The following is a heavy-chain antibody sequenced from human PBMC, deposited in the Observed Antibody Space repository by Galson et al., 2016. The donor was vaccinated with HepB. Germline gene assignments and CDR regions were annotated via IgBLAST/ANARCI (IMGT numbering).Heavy chain of an antibody. J-gene: IGHJ3*02. V-gene: IGHV3-53*01. CDR3: ARDLPVETAGVLDI. D-gene: IGHD1-1*01. CDR1: GFSVGSNY. CDR2: IYNDGRP. Sequence: SLRLSCAASGFSVGSNYLTWVRQAPGKGLEWVSVIYNDGRPYDADSVKGRFIISRDLSKNTVYLEMNSLRAEDTAVYHCARDLPVETAGVLDIWGQGTMVTVSS.